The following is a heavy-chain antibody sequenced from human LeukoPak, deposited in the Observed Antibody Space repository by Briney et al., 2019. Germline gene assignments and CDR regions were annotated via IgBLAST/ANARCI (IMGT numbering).Heavy chain of an antibody. D-gene: IGHD2-15*01. CDR1: GYSFTSYW. CDR3: ARRGVVVAASDDYAFDI. V-gene: IGHV5-51*01. Sequence: GESLEISCKGSGYSFTSYWIGCVRQMPGKGLEWMGIICPGDSDTRYSPSFQGQVTISADKSISTAYLQWSSLKASDTAMYYCARRGVVVAASDDYAFDIWGQGTMVSVSS. CDR2: ICPGDSDT. J-gene: IGHJ3*02.